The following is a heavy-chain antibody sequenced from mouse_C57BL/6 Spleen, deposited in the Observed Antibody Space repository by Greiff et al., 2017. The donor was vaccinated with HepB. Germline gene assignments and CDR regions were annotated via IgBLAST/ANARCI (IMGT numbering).Heavy chain of an antibody. CDR2: INPSTGGT. CDR1: GYSFTGYY. V-gene: IGHV1-42*01. CDR3: ALVAHYAMDY. D-gene: IGHD1-1*01. Sequence: VQLQQSGPELVKPGASVKISCKASGYSFTGYYMNWVKQSPEKSLEWIGEINPSTGGTTYNQKFKAKATLTVDKSSSTAYMQLKSLTSEDSAVYYGALVAHYAMDYWGQGTSVTVSS. J-gene: IGHJ4*01.